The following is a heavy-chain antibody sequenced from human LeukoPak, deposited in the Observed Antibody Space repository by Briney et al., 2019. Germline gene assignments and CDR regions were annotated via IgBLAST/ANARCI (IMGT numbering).Heavy chain of an antibody. CDR1: GGSFSGYY. CDR3: ARRRGYDSSARFDY. V-gene: IGHV4-34*01. D-gene: IGHD3-22*01. CDR2: INHSGST. J-gene: IGHJ4*02. Sequence: SETLSLTCAVYGGSFSGYYWSWIRQPPGKGLEWIGKINHSGSTNYNTSLKRRATISVDTSKNQFSLKLSSVTAADTAVYYCARRRGYDSSARFDYWGQGTLVTVSS.